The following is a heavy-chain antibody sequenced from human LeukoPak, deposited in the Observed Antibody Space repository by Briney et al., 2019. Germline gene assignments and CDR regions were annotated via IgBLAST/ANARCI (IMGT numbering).Heavy chain of an antibody. J-gene: IGHJ4*02. Sequence: AGGSLRLSCAASGFTFSNAWMNWVRQAPGKGLEWVGRIKSKTGGGTTDYAAPVKGRFTISRDDSKNTLYLQMNSLKTEDTAVYYCTTVDFWSSPFDYWGQGTLVTVSS. CDR2: IKSKTGGGTT. CDR3: TTVDFWSSPFDY. CDR1: GFTFSNAW. V-gene: IGHV3-15*07. D-gene: IGHD3-3*01.